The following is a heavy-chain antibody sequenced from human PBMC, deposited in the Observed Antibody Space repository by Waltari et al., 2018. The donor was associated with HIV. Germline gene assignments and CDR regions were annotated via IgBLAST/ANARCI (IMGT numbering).Heavy chain of an antibody. J-gene: IGHJ6*02. Sequence: QVQLVQSGAEVKKPGSSVTVSCTASGGTFSSNAISWVRQAPGQGLEWMGGRAPMFGTVSYAQKVQGRVTITADESKSTAYMGLSSLRSEDTAVYYCARSRSFGVVREPHHYGWDVWGQGTTVTVSS. CDR2: RAPMFGTV. CDR1: GGTFSSNA. CDR3: ARSRSFGVVREPHHYGWDV. D-gene: IGHD3-3*01. V-gene: IGHV1-69*01.